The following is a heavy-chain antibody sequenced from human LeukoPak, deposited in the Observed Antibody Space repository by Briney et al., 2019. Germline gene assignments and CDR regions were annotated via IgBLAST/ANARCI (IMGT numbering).Heavy chain of an antibody. V-gene: IGHV1-45*02. D-gene: IGHD6-13*01. CDR3: ARSGAAAGSFDY. Sequence: SVKVSCKASGYTFTYRYLHWVRQAPGQALEWMGWITPFNGNTNYAQKFQDRVTITRDRSMSTAYMELGSLRSEDTAMYYCARSGAAAGSFDYWGQGTLVTVSS. CDR1: GYTFTYRY. CDR2: ITPFNGNT. J-gene: IGHJ4*02.